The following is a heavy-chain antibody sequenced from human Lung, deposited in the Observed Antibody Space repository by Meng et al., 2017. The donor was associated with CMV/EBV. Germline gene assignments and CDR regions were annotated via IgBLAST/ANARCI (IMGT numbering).Heavy chain of an antibody. Sequence: SXXVSXKASGSSFGNYGISWVRQAPGQGLEWMGVIIPIIGITKYAQRFQGRVTITADTSTSTAYMELSSLRSEDTAMYCCARERESSSWFDGYWGQGTLVTVSS. CDR3: ARERESSSWFDGY. V-gene: IGHV1-69*10. D-gene: IGHD6-13*01. CDR2: IIPIIGIT. CDR1: GSSFGNYG. J-gene: IGHJ4*02.